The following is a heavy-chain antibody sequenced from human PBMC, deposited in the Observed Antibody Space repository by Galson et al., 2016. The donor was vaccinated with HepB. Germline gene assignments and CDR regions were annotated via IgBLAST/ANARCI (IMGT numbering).Heavy chain of an antibody. J-gene: IGHJ3*01. CDR3: ARDLADIWSGLSLNDYDV. CDR1: GYSFSSYG. CDR2: ISASNGNT. D-gene: IGHD4-11*01. V-gene: IGHV1-18*01. Sequence: SVKVSCKASGYSFSSYGVSWVRQAPGHGLEWLGWISASNGNTQYAQKIQDRVTMTTDTSTNIAYMELRSLTSDDTAVYYCARDLADIWSGLSLNDYDVWGQGTTVIVSS.